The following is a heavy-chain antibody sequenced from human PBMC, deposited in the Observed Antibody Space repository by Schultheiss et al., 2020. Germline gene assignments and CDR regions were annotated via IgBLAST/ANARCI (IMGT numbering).Heavy chain of an antibody. CDR1: GSTFTSYG. J-gene: IGHJ5*02. CDR3: ARGQGYDFWSGYYGGSNWFDP. V-gene: IGHV1-18*01. Sequence: ASVKVSCKASGSTFTSYGISWVRQAPGQGLEWMGWISAYNGNTNYAQKLQGRVTMTTDTSTSTAYMELSSLRSEDTAVYYCARGQGYDFWSGYYGGSNWFDPWGQGTLVTVSS. D-gene: IGHD3-3*01. CDR2: ISAYNGNT.